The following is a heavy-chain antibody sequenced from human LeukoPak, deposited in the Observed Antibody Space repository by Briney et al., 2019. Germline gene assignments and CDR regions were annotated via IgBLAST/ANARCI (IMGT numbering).Heavy chain of an antibody. CDR2: INSDGGIT. D-gene: IGHD6-6*01. Sequence: GGSLRLSCSASGFTFSSYAMHWVRQAPGKGLEYVSAINSDGGITFYADSMKGRFTISRDDSKNTLYLQMSSLRAEDTAIYYCVKGVAARLDYWGQGTLVTVSS. J-gene: IGHJ4*02. V-gene: IGHV3-64D*09. CDR1: GFTFSSYA. CDR3: VKGVAARLDY.